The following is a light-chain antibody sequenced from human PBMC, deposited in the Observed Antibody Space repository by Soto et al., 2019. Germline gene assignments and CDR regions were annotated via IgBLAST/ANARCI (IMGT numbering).Light chain of an antibody. CDR1: SSDVGGYNY. CDR2: EVS. J-gene: IGLJ1*01. CDR3: SSSTTTSTLV. Sequence: QSALTHPASVSGSPGQSIAISCTGTSSDVGGYNYVSWYQQHPGKAPKLMLYEVSNRPSGVSSRFSGSKSGSTASLTISGLQAEDEGDYYCSSSTTTSTLVFGTGNKVTVL. V-gene: IGLV2-14*01.